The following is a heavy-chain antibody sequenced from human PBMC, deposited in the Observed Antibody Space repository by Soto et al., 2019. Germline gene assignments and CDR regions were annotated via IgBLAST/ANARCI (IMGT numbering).Heavy chain of an antibody. CDR3: ARDSSQNYRTPAASSWFHP. J-gene: IGHJ5*02. D-gene: IGHD2-15*01. CDR2: INPSGDSR. V-gene: IGHV1-46*01. Sequence: QAQLVQSGAEVKKPGASVKVSCKASGFSFSDYFMHWVRQAPGQGLEWMGIINPSGDSRNYAQKFQGRVTITRDTSTSTVYKDLCSLRYEDTAVYYCARDSSQNYRTPAASSWFHPWGQGTPGTVSS. CDR1: GFSFSDYF.